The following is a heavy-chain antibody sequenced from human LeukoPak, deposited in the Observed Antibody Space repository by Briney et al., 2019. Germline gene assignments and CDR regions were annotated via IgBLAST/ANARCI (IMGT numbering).Heavy chain of an antibody. CDR1: GFTFNSYT. CDR3: TTATTRSYDSVRRHYYYYYMDV. CDR2: ISSSSSYI. J-gene: IGHJ6*03. Sequence: GGSLRLSCTASGFTFNSYTMNCVRQAPGKGLEWVSSISSSSSYIYYTDSLKGRFTISRDNAKNSLYLQMNSLKTEDTALCYCTTATTRSYDSVRRHYYYYYMDVWGKGTTVTVSS. V-gene: IGHV3-21*03. D-gene: IGHD3-22*01.